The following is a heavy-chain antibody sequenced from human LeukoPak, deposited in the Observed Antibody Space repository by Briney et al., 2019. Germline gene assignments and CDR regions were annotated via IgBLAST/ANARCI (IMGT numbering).Heavy chain of an antibody. CDR2: INQDGSEK. CDR3: ASRAIAVANA. D-gene: IGHD6-19*01. Sequence: GGSLRLSCAASGFTFSSYWMSWVRQAPGKGLEWVANINQDGSEKYYVDSVKGRFTISRDNSKNTLYLQMNSLRAEDTAVYYCASRAIAVANARGQGTLVTVSS. CDR1: GFTFSSYW. V-gene: IGHV3-7*01. J-gene: IGHJ4*02.